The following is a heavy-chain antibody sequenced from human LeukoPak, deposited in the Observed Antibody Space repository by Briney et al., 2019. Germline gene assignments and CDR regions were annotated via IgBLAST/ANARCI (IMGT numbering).Heavy chain of an antibody. J-gene: IGHJ6*02. Sequence: PSETLSLTCTVSGGSISSGDYYWSWIRQPPGKGLEWIGYIYYSGSTYYNPSLKSRVTISVDTSKNQFSLKLSSVTAADTAVYYCARVAAAADTVSGMDVWGQGTTVTVSS. CDR2: IYYSGST. V-gene: IGHV4-30-4*02. CDR1: GGSISSGDYY. D-gene: IGHD6-13*01. CDR3: ARVAAAADTVSGMDV.